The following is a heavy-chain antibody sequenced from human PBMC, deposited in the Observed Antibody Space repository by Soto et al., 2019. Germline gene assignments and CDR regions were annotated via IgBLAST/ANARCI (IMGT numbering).Heavy chain of an antibody. CDR1: GDSIKNYF. Sequence: PSETLSLTCTVSGDSIKNYFWSWVRQPPGKGLEWIGHFYHSGTTNYSPALKSRVTISIDQSKNQFSLRLNSVTAADTAVYFCGRDPGYCTNGVCPIFDFWGQGIPVT. CDR3: GRDPGYCTNGVCPIFDF. V-gene: IGHV4-59*01. CDR2: FYHSGTT. J-gene: IGHJ4*02. D-gene: IGHD2-8*01.